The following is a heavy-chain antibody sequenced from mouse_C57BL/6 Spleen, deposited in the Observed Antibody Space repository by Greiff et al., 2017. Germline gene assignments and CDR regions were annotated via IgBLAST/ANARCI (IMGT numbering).Heavy chain of an antibody. Sequence: EVQLQESGPELVKPGASVKMSCKASGYTFTDYNMHWVKQSHGKSLEWIGYINPNNGGTSYNQKFKGKATLTVNKSSSTAYMELRSLTSEDSAVYYCARDELGRYFDVWGTGTTVTVSS. CDR2: INPNNGGT. V-gene: IGHV1-22*01. CDR3: ARDELGRYFDV. D-gene: IGHD4-1*01. J-gene: IGHJ1*03. CDR1: GYTFTDYN.